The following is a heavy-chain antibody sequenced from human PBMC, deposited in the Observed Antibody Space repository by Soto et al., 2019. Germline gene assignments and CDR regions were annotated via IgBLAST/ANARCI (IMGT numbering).Heavy chain of an antibody. V-gene: IGHV4-30-4*01. D-gene: IGHD5-12*01. CDR1: GASISSGDYY. J-gene: IGHJ4*02. CDR3: SSLPDGYTSGLDY. CDR2: IYYTGNT. Sequence: QVQLQESGPGLVKPSQTLSLSRTVSGASISSGDYYWSWIRQPPGKGLEWIGYIYYTGNTVFNPSLKSRVSISVDTSKNQFSLKLNPVTAADTAVYYCSSLPDGYTSGLDYWGQGTLVTVSS.